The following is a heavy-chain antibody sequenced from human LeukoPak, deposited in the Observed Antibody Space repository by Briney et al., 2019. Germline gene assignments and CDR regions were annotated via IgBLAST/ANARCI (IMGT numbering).Heavy chain of an antibody. CDR1: GFTFSSYG. V-gene: IGHV3-30*18. J-gene: IGHJ4*02. CDR3: AKDGGTDWYSYGRLDY. CDR2: ISYDGSNK. D-gene: IGHD5-18*01. Sequence: GRSLRHSCAASGFTFSSYGMHWVRQAPGKGLEWVAVISYDGSNKYYADSVKGRFTISRDSSKNTLYLQMNSLRAEDTAVYYCAKDGGTDWYSYGRLDYWGQGTLVTVSS.